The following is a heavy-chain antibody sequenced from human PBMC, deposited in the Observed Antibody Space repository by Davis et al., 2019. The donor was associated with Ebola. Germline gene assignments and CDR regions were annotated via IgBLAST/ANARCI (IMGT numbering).Heavy chain of an antibody. Sequence: GESLKISCAASGFTFSDYYMSWIRQAPGKGLEWVSYISISSYTNYADSVKGRFTISRDNAKNSLYLQMNSLRPEDTAVYYCARDSDDYCFDYWGQGTLVTVSS. CDR1: GFTFSDYY. D-gene: IGHD2-21*02. J-gene: IGHJ4*02. V-gene: IGHV3-11*06. CDR3: ARDSDDYCFDY. CDR2: ISISSYT.